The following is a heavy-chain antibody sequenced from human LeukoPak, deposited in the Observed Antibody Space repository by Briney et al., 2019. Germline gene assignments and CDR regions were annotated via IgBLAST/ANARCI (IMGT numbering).Heavy chain of an antibody. D-gene: IGHD6-13*01. CDR3: ARDIAEQQLDNWFDP. J-gene: IGHJ5*02. CDR2: ISYDGSNK. V-gene: IGHV3-30-3*01. CDR1: GFTFSSYA. Sequence: PGRSLRLSCAASGFTFSSYAMHWVRQAPGKGLEWVAVISYDGSNKYYADSVKGRFTISRDNSKNTLYLQMNSLRAEDTAVYYCARDIAEQQLDNWFDPWGQGTLVTVSS.